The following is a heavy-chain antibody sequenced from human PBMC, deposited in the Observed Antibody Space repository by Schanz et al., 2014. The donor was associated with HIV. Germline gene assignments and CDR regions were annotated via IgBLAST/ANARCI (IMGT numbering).Heavy chain of an antibody. J-gene: IGHJ4*02. D-gene: IGHD2-15*01. Sequence: QVQLVESGGGVVQPGRSLRLSCAVSGFTFSNYAMHWVRQAPGKGLEWVAVISYDGSNKYYADSVKGRFTISRDNSKNTLYLQMNSLRVEDTAVYYCARGGIWEWDQPDFDYGGQGTLVTVSS. CDR1: GFTFSNYA. CDR3: ARGGIWEWDQPDFDY. CDR2: ISYDGSNK. V-gene: IGHV3-30-3*01.